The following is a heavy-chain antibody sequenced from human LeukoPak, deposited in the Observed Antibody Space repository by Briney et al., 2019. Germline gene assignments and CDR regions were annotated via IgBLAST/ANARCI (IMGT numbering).Heavy chain of an antibody. CDR1: GGSISSYY. CDR2: IYYSGST. Sequence: SETLSLTCTVSGGSISSYYWSWIRQPPGKGLEWIGYIYYSGSTNYNPSLKSRVTISVDTSKNQFSLKLSSVTAADTAVYYCARVDGYTAFDIWGQGTMVTVSS. J-gene: IGHJ3*02. D-gene: IGHD3-16*01. CDR3: ARVDGYTAFDI. V-gene: IGHV4-59*01.